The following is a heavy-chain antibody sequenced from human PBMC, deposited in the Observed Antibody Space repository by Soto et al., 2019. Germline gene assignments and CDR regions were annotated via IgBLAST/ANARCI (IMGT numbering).Heavy chain of an antibody. J-gene: IGHJ4*02. CDR1: GFTFSSYG. CDR3: APWFGAFDY. V-gene: IGHV3-30*03. Sequence: QVQLVESGGGVVQPGRSLRLSCAASGFTFSSYGMHWVRQAPGKGLEWVAVISYDGSNKYYADSVKGRFTISRDNSLQTLYLQMNSLRAEDTAVYYCAPWFGAFDYWGQGTLVTVSS. CDR2: ISYDGSNK. D-gene: IGHD3-10*01.